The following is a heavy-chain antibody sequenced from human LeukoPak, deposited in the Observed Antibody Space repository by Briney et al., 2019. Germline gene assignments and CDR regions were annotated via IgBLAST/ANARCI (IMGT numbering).Heavy chain of an antibody. D-gene: IGHD6-19*01. Sequence: GGSLRLSCAASGFTFSSYWMSWVRQAPGKGLEWVANIKQDGSEKYYVDSVKGRFTISRDNAKNSLYLQMNSLRAEDTAVYYCASYYSSGLAVDDYWGQGTLVIVSS. CDR2: IKQDGSEK. CDR1: GFTFSSYW. V-gene: IGHV3-7*02. J-gene: IGHJ4*02. CDR3: ASYYSSGLAVDDY.